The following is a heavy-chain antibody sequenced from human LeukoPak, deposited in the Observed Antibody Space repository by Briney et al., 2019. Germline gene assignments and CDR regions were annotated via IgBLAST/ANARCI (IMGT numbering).Heavy chain of an antibody. J-gene: IGHJ3*02. V-gene: IGHV4-30-4*08. CDR2: IYYSGST. CDR3: AGAGASPYGDVNVAFDI. D-gene: IGHD5-24*01. Sequence: KSSQTLSLTCTVSGGSISSGDYYWSWIRQPPGKGLEWTGYIYYSGSTYYNPSLNSRVTISVDTPKNPFSLKLISVAAAYTAPYYCAGAGASPYGDVNVAFDIWGQGTMVTVSS. CDR1: GGSISSGDYY.